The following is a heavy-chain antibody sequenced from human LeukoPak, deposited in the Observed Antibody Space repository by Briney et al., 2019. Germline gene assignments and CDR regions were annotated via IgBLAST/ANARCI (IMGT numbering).Heavy chain of an antibody. CDR3: ARVGPGIVGATAYYFDY. Sequence: SETLSLTCTVSGGSISSGSHYWSWIRQPAGKGLEWIGRIYTSGSTNYNPSLKSRVTISVDTSKNQFFLKLNSVTAADTAVYYCARVGPGIVGATAYYFDYWGQGTLVTVSS. D-gene: IGHD1-26*01. CDR2: IYTSGST. V-gene: IGHV4-61*02. J-gene: IGHJ4*02. CDR1: GGSISSGSHY.